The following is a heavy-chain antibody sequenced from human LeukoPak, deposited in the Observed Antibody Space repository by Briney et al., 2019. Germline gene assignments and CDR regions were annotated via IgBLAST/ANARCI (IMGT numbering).Heavy chain of an antibody. V-gene: IGHV3-74*01. D-gene: IGHD1-20*01. CDR3: ATYNWEYETDY. CDR1: GFTFSNYW. J-gene: IGHJ4*02. Sequence: GGSLRLSCAASGFTFSNYWIYWVRQVPGKGLVWVSRISPDGKDTSHADSVKGRFTISRDNAKNTLYLQMNSLRAEDTAVYYCATYNWEYETDYWGQGTLVTVSS. CDR2: ISPDGKDT.